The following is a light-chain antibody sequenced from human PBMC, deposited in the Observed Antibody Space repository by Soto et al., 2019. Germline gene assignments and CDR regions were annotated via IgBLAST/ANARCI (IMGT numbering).Light chain of an antibody. CDR2: EGS. CDR1: SGDVGSYNL. Sequence: QSALTQPASVSGSPGQSITISCTGTSGDVGSYNLVSWYQQHPDKAPKLMIYEGSKRPAGVSNRFSSSKSGNTASLTISGLQAEDEADYYCCSYAGRGLVFGGGTKLTVL. CDR3: CSYAGRGLV. J-gene: IGLJ2*01. V-gene: IGLV2-23*01.